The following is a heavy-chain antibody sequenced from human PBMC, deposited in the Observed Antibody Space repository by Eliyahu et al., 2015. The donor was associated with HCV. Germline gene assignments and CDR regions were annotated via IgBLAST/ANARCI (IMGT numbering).Heavy chain of an antibody. CDR1: GFTFRNXX. Sequence: EVQLVESGGGLVKPGGSLRLSCAAXGFTFRNXXMXWVXQAXGKGLEWVGRIKSKTDGGTTDYAAPVKGRFTISRDDSKNTLYLQMNSLKTEDTAVYYCTTDGLEYSSSSLDYWGQGTLVTVSS. CDR3: TTDGLEYSSSSLDY. D-gene: IGHD6-6*01. CDR2: IKSKTDGGTT. V-gene: IGHV3-15*01. J-gene: IGHJ4*02.